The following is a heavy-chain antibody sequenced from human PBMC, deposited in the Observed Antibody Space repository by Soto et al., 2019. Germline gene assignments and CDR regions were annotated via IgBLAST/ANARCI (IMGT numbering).Heavy chain of an antibody. D-gene: IGHD3-10*01. CDR2: IIPIFGTA. Sequence: SVKVSCKASGGTFSSYAISWGRQAPGQGLEWMGGIIPIFGTANYAQKFQGRVTITADESTSTAYMELSSLRSEDTAVYYCARGGVEGSGSFGPIRWGQGTLVTVS. J-gene: IGHJ4*02. V-gene: IGHV1-69*01. CDR1: GGTFSSYA. CDR3: ARGGVEGSGSFGPIR.